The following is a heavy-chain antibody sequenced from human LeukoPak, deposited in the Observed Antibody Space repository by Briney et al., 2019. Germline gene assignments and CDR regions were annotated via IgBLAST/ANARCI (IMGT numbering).Heavy chain of an antibody. CDR1: GYSISSGYY. D-gene: IGHD1-26*01. V-gene: IGHV4-38-2*01. CDR3: ARGSGSHYFDY. Sequence: SETLSLTCAVSGYSISSGYYWGWIRQPPGKGLEWIGSIYHSGSTYYNPSLKSRVTISVDTSKNQFSLKLSSVTAADTAVYYCARGSGSHYFDYWGQGTLATVSS. CDR2: IYHSGST. J-gene: IGHJ4*02.